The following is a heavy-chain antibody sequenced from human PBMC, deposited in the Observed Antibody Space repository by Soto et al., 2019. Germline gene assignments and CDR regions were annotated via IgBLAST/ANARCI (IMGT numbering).Heavy chain of an antibody. J-gene: IGHJ6*03. CDR3: AGDQGPNYMAV. V-gene: IGHV3-11*01. Sequence: QVQLVESGGGLVKPGGSLRLSCAASGFTFSDCFMSWSRQTPGKGLEWLSYVSGRDGNIYYADSVRGRFTISRDNAKNPVYLQMNSLRAADTAVYYWAGDQGPNYMAVWGKGTTVTVS. CDR2: VSGRDGNI. CDR1: GFTFSDCF.